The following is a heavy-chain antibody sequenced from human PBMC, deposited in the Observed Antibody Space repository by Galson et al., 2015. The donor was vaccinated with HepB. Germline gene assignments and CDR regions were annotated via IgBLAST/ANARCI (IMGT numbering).Heavy chain of an antibody. Sequence: SVKVSCKASGGTFSSYTISWVRQAPGQGLEWMGRIIPILGIANYAQKFQGRVTITADKSTSTAYMELSSLRSEDTAVYYCARGGVTMVRGVILFDYWGQGTLVTVSS. D-gene: IGHD3-10*01. CDR1: GGTFSSYT. V-gene: IGHV1-69*02. CDR3: ARGGVTMVRGVILFDY. J-gene: IGHJ4*02. CDR2: IIPILGIA.